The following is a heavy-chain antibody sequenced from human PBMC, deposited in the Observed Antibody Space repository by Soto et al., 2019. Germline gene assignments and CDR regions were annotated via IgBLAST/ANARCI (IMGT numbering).Heavy chain of an antibody. J-gene: IGHJ1*01. V-gene: IGHV2-5*02. Sequence: QITLKESGPTLVKPTQTLTLTCTFSGFSLSTSGVGVGWIRQPPGKALEWLALIYWDDDKRYSPSLKSRLTITKDTSKNQVVLTMTNMDPVDTATYYCAHRGYYYDSGGYYSAAEYFQHWGQGTLVTVSS. CDR3: AHRGYYYDSGGYYSAAEYFQH. CDR1: GFSLSTSGVG. CDR2: IYWDDDK. D-gene: IGHD3-22*01.